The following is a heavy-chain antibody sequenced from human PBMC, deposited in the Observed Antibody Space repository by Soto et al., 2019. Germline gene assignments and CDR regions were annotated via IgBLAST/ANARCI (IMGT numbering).Heavy chain of an antibody. CDR3: ARSGAAGPFDY. CDR2: INHSGST. CDR1: GGSFSGYY. D-gene: IGHD6-13*01. Sequence: QVQLQQWGAGRLKPSETLSLTCAVYGGSFSGYYWSWIRQPPGKGLEWIGEINHSGSTNYNPSLRSRVTISVDTSKNQFSLKLSSVTAADTAVYYCARSGAAGPFDYWGQGTLVTVSS. J-gene: IGHJ4*02. V-gene: IGHV4-34*01.